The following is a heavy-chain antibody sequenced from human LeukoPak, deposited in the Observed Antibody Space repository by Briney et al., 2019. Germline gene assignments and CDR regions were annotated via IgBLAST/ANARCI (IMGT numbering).Heavy chain of an antibody. CDR2: ISTSSNYI. Sequence: PGGSLRLSCAASGFTFSRYSMNWVRQAPGKGLEWVSSISTSSNYIYYADSVKGRFTISRDNAKNSLFLQMNSLRAEDTAVYYCARDVILWDPWGQGTLVTVSS. J-gene: IGHJ5*02. D-gene: IGHD3-10*01. V-gene: IGHV3-21*01. CDR1: GFTFSRYS. CDR3: ARDVILWDP.